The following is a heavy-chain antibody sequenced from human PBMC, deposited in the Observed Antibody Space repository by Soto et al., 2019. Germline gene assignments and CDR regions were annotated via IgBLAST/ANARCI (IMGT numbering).Heavy chain of an antibody. CDR3: ASPRAGWNLLAC. Sequence: GGSLRLSCAASGFTFSRYAMSWVRQAPGKGLEWLSGIDGSGDATHYADSVRGRFTISRDNSENTLYLQMNSLRAEDTAVYYCASPRAGWNLLACWGQGSLVTVSS. CDR2: IDGSGDAT. D-gene: IGHD6-19*01. CDR1: GFTFSRYA. J-gene: IGHJ4*02. V-gene: IGHV3-23*01.